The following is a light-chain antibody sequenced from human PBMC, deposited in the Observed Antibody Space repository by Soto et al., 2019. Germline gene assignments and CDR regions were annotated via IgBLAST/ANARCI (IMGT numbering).Light chain of an antibody. Sequence: QSALTQPPSASGSPGQSVAISCTGTSSDVGSYNYVSWYRQHPGKAPKLLIYEVIKRPSGVPDRFSGSKSGNTASLTVAGLQAEDEADYYCSSYAGSNTWVFGGGTKLTVL. CDR1: SSDVGSYNY. CDR2: EVI. J-gene: IGLJ3*02. V-gene: IGLV2-8*01. CDR3: SSYAGSNTWV.